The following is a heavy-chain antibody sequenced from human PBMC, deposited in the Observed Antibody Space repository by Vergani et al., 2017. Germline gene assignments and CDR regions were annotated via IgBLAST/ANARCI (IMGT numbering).Heavy chain of an antibody. CDR3: AKHFRGWSIDY. CDR2: IQFDGSNQ. CDR1: GFTLSNYD. J-gene: IGHJ4*02. V-gene: IGHV3-30*02. Sequence: QVQLVESGGGVVQRGGSLRLSCATSGFTLSNYDMQWIRQGTGKGLEFVAFIQFDGSNQYYADSVKGRFTLSRDFSKNTLYLQMNSLRTDDTATYYCAKHFRGWSIDYWGQGTQVIVSS. D-gene: IGHD3-3*01.